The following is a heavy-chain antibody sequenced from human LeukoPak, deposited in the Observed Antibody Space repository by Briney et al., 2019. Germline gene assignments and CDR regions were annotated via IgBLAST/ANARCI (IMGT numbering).Heavy chain of an antibody. J-gene: IGHJ4*02. CDR2: IYSGGAT. Sequence: GGSLRLSCAASGFTVRTSYMSWVRHAPGKGLEWVSVIYSGGATHYADSVQDRFTISRDNSKNTLYLQMNSLRVEDTAIYYCARGGETATGPFDYWGQGTLVTVSS. CDR3: ARGGETATGPFDY. CDR1: GFTVRTSY. D-gene: IGHD5-24*01. V-gene: IGHV3-53*01.